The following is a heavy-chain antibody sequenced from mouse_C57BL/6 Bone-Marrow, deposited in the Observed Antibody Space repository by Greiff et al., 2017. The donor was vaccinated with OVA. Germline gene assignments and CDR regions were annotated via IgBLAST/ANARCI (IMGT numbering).Heavy chain of an antibody. CDR3: VITTEWGYFDV. CDR2: IDPANGNT. D-gene: IGHD1-1*01. Sequence: EVKLLESVAELVRPGASVKLSCTASGFNIKNTYMHWVKQRPEQGLEWIGRIDPANGNTKYAPTFQGKATITADTSSNTAYLQRSSLTSEDTAIYYCVITTEWGYFDVWGTGTTVTVSS. J-gene: IGHJ1*03. CDR1: GFNIKNTY. V-gene: IGHV14-3*01.